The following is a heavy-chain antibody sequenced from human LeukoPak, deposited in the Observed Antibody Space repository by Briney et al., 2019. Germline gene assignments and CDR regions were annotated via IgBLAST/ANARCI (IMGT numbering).Heavy chain of an antibody. CDR3: ARGKKVYDILTGYSPKFDY. CDR2: IDPSGGST. V-gene: IGHV1-46*01. Sequence: GASVKVSCKASGYTFTIYYMHWVRQAHGQGLEWMGIIDPSGGSTSYAQKFQGRVTMTRDMSTSTVYMELSSLRSEDTAVYYCARGKKVYDILTGYSPKFDYWGQGIPVTVSS. D-gene: IGHD3-9*01. J-gene: IGHJ4*02. CDR1: GYTFTIYY.